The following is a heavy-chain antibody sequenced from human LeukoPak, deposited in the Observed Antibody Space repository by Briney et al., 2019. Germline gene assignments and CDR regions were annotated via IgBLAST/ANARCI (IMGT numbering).Heavy chain of an antibody. V-gene: IGHV1-2*02. CDR1: GYTFTDYS. J-gene: IGHJ6*04. CDR3: ARGSSRHDILTGYSSSYYGMDV. D-gene: IGHD3-9*01. Sequence: ASVKVSCKASGYTFTDYSLHWVRQAPGQGLEWMGWINPNSGGTNYAQKFQGRVTMTRDTSISTACMELSRLRSDDTAVYYCARGSSRHDILTGYSSSYYGMDVWGKGTTVTVSS. CDR2: INPNSGGT.